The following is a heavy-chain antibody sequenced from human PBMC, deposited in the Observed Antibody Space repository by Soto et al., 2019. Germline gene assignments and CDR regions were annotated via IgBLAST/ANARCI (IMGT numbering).Heavy chain of an antibody. J-gene: IGHJ4*02. D-gene: IGHD6-19*01. CDR1: GFTFSSYG. Sequence: GGSLRLSCAASGFTFSSYGMHWVRQAPGKGLEWVAVISYDGSNKYYADSVKGRFTISRDNSKNTLYLQMNSLRAEDTAVYYCAKRGYSSGWYFVDYWGQGTLVTVSS. CDR2: ISYDGSNK. V-gene: IGHV3-30*18. CDR3: AKRGYSSGWYFVDY.